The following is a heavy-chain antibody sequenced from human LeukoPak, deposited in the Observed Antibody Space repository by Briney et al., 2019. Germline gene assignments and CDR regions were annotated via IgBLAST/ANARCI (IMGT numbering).Heavy chain of an antibody. D-gene: IGHD2-2*01. CDR3: ARGGNIVVVHGMDV. J-gene: IGHJ6*02. CDR2: MHPNSGDT. V-gene: IGHV1-8*01. CDR1: GYTFIGYD. Sequence: ASVKVSCKTSGYTFIGYDINWVRQAAGQGFEWMGWMHPNSGDTGYAHNLQGRITITRDSSTATVFMELSSLRSEDTAMYYCARGGNIVVVHGMDVWGQGTTVTVSS.